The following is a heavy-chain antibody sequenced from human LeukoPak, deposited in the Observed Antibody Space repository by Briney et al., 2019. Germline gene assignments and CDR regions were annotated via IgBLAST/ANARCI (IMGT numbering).Heavy chain of an antibody. CDR1: GYTFTGYY. V-gene: IGHV1-2*02. CDR3: ARDSTEGCSTAQVLYYYYYYMDV. D-gene: IGHD6-13*01. Sequence: ASVKVSCKASGYTFTGYYMHWVRQAPGQGLEWMGWINPNSGGTNYAQKFQGRVTMTRDTSISTAYMELSRLRSDDTAVYYCARDSTEGCSTAQVLYYYYYYMDVWGKGTTVTVSS. J-gene: IGHJ6*03. CDR2: INPNSGGT.